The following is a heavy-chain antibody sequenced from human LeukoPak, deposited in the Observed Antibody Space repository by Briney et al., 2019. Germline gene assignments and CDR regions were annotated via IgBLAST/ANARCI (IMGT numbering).Heavy chain of an antibody. CDR1: GGSFSGYY. D-gene: IGHD3-9*01. Sequence: SETLSLTCAVYGGSFSGYYWSWIRQPPGKGLERIGEVNHSGSTNNNPSLKSRVTISVDTSKNQFSLKLSSVTAADTAVYYCARDDYDILTGYSITAFDIWGQGTMVTVSS. J-gene: IGHJ3*02. V-gene: IGHV4-34*01. CDR3: ARDDYDILTGYSITAFDI. CDR2: VNHSGST.